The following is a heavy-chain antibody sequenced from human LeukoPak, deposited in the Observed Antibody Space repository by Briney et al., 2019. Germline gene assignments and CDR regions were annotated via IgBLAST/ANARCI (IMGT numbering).Heavy chain of an antibody. D-gene: IGHD3-16*02. CDR3: ARGYYRT. Sequence: PSQTLSLTCTVSGGSVCSENSYWHWIRQPAGKGLEWIGRIYADGSSTYNPSLKSRVTILVDTSKNQFSLRLTSMTAADTAVYYCARGYYRTRGQGILVTVSS. V-gene: IGHV4-61*02. CDR1: GGSVCSENSY. CDR2: IYADGSS. J-gene: IGHJ4*02.